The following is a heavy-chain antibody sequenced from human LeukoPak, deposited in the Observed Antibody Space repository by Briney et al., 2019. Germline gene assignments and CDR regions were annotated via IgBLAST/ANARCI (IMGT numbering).Heavy chain of an antibody. D-gene: IGHD1-7*01. V-gene: IGHV3-74*01. Sequence: GGSLRLPCAASGFTFGSYWMHWVRQAPGKGLVWVSRINSDGSSTSYADSVKGRFTISRDSAKNTLYLEMNSLRAEDTAVYYCARYNWNSAPFDYWGQGTLVTVSS. J-gene: IGHJ4*02. CDR2: INSDGSST. CDR3: ARYNWNSAPFDY. CDR1: GFTFGSYW.